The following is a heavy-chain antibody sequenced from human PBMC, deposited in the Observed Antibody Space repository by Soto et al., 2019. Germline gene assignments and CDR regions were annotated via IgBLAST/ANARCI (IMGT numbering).Heavy chain of an antibody. CDR2: ISSSSSTI. Sequence: TGGSLRLSCAASGFTFSSYSMNWVRQDPGKGLEWVSYISSSSSTIYYADSVKGRFTISRDNAKNSLYLQMNSLRAEDTAVYYCARGGLMVYAIHVYFDYWGQGTLVTVSS. J-gene: IGHJ4*02. CDR3: ARGGLMVYAIHVYFDY. CDR1: GFTFSSYS. D-gene: IGHD2-8*01. V-gene: IGHV3-48*01.